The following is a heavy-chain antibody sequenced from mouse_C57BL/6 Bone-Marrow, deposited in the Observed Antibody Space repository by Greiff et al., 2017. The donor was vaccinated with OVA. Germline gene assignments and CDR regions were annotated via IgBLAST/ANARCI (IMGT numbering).Heavy chain of an antibody. CDR1: GYTLTSYG. D-gene: IGHD2-10*01. J-gene: IGHJ1*01. CDR2: IYPSSGNT. V-gene: IGHV1-81*01. CDR3: ALPQYFDV. Sequence: VQLQQSGAELARPGASVKLSCKASGYTLTSYGISWVKQRTGQGLEWIGEIYPSSGNTYYNEKFKGKATLPADKSSSTAYMELRSLESEDSADYCSALPQYFDVWGWGTAITVTS.